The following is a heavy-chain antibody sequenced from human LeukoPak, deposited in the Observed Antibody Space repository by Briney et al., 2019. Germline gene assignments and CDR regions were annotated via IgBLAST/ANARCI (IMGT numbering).Heavy chain of an antibody. J-gene: IGHJ6*03. V-gene: IGHV4-4*07. CDR3: ARGDGEGYYGAYSRYFCYYMDV. CDR2: IYTSGST. D-gene: IGHD4-17*01. CDR1: GGSISSYY. Sequence: PSETLSLTCTVSGGSISSYYWSWVRQPAGKGLEWIGRIYTSGSTNYNPSLKSRVTMSVDKSKNQFSLKLNSVTAADTAVYYCARGDGEGYYGAYSRYFCYYMDVWGKGTTVTVSS.